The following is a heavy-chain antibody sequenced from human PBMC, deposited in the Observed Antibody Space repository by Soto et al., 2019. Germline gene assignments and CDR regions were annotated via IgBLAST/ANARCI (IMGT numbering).Heavy chain of an antibody. CDR1: GFTFSNYN. Sequence: EVQLVESGGGLVQPGGSLRLSCAASGFTFSNYNMNWVRQAPGKGLEWVSYISSSSTTIYYADSVKGRFTISRDNAKNSLYLQMNSLRDEDTAVYYCARGTHYCYDSSGYHHFDYWGQGTLVTVSS. CDR3: ARGTHYCYDSSGYHHFDY. D-gene: IGHD3-22*01. V-gene: IGHV3-48*02. J-gene: IGHJ4*02. CDR2: ISSSSTTI.